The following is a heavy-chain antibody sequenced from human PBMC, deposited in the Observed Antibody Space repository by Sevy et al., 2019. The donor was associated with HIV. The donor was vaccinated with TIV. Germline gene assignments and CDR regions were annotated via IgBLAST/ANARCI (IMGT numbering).Heavy chain of an antibody. CDR2: ITSRSSYI. D-gene: IGHD6-13*01. CDR3: ARSWEQQLHDAFDI. V-gene: IGHV3-21*01. CDR1: GFTFSSYS. Sequence: GGSLRLSCAASGFTFSSYSMNWVRRAPGKGLEWVSSITSRSSYIYYADSVKGRFTISRDNAKNSLYLQMNSLRAEDTAVYYCARSWEQQLHDAFDIWGQGTMVTVSS. J-gene: IGHJ3*02.